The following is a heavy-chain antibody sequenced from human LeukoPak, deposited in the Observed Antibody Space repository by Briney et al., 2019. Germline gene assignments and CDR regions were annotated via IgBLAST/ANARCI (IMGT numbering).Heavy chain of an antibody. V-gene: IGHV1-2*02. Sequence: ASVKVSCKASGYTFTGYYMHWVRQAPGQGLEWMGRIIPIIGRVNYAQNFQARVTITADRSTTTVYLELSNLRSDDTAVYYCARGRAGRNFDTTGYYPLDSWGQGTRVTVSS. CDR1: GYTFTGYY. CDR2: IIPIIGRV. D-gene: IGHD3-22*01. CDR3: ARGRAGRNFDTTGYYPLDS. J-gene: IGHJ4*02.